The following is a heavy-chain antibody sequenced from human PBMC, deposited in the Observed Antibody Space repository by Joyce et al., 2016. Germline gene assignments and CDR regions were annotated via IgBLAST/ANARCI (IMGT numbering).Heavy chain of an antibody. CDR2: IGRDGSYI. J-gene: IGHJ4*02. CDR1: GFTFSGES. Sequence: EVQLVESGGILVQPGGSLRLSCAASGFTFSGESMTWVRQAPGKGLESVVSIGRDGSYISYVDSVKGRFTISRDNARNSLYLQMNSLRVEDTAVYYCARGLRWTDYWGQGTLVTVSS. V-gene: IGHV3-7*01. D-gene: IGHD4-23*01. CDR3: ARGLRWTDY.